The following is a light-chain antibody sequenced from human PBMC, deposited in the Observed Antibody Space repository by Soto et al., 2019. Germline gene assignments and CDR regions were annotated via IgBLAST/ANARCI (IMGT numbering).Light chain of an antibody. J-gene: IGLJ2*01. V-gene: IGLV2-23*03. Sequence: QSALTQPASVSGSPGQSITISCTGTSSDVGSYNLVSWYQQHTGKAPKLMIYEGSKRPSGVSNLFSGSKSGNTASLTISGLQAEDEADYYCCSYAGSSTFVFGVGTKLTVL. CDR3: CSYAGSSTFV. CDR2: EGS. CDR1: SSDVGSYNL.